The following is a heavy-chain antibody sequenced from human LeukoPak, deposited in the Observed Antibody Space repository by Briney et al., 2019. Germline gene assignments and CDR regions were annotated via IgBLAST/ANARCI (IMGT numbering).Heavy chain of an antibody. CDR3: AKDIFSSVGTPDY. Sequence: GGSLRLSCAASGFMFKSYAMSWVRQAPGKGLEWLSGITGRGDDTKYADPVKGRFIISRDNSKNTVHLHLNGLTVEDAAVYYCAKDIFSSVGTPDYWGQGTRVTVSS. D-gene: IGHD3-3*02. J-gene: IGHJ4*02. CDR1: GFMFKSYA. CDR2: ITGRGDDT. V-gene: IGHV3-23*01.